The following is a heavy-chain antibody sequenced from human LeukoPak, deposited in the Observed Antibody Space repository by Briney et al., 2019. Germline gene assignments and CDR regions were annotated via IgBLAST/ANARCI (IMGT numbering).Heavy chain of an antibody. Sequence: PGGSLRLSCAASGFTFSSYGMHWVRQAPGKGLEWVAVIWYDGSNKYYADSVKGRFTISRDNSKNTLYLQMNSLRAEDTAVYYCAKRPLKYSGSYFDYWGQGTLVTVSS. D-gene: IGHD1-26*01. V-gene: IGHV3-33*06. CDR3: AKRPLKYSGSYFDY. CDR2: IWYDGSNK. CDR1: GFTFSSYG. J-gene: IGHJ4*02.